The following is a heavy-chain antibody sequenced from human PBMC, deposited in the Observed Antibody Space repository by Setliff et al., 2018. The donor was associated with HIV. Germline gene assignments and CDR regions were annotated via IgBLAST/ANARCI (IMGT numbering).Heavy chain of an antibody. V-gene: IGHV4-4*09. CDR1: GGSISSYY. Sequence: PSETLSLTCTVSGGSISSYYWSWIRQPPGKGLEWIGHIYTSGSTNYNPSLKSRVTISVDTSKNQFSLKLSSVTAADTAVYYCARGMVVAAGWYFDLWGRGTLVTVSS. J-gene: IGHJ2*01. CDR3: ARGMVVAAGWYFDL. D-gene: IGHD2-15*01. CDR2: IYTSGST.